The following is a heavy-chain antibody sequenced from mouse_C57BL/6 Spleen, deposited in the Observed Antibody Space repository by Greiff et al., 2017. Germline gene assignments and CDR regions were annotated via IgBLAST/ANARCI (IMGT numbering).Heavy chain of an antibody. V-gene: IGHV1-42*01. CDR2: INPSTGGT. CDR1: GYSFTGYY. Sequence: VQLQQSGPELVKPGASVKISCKASGYSFTGYYMNWVKQSPEKSLEWIGEINPSTGGTTYNQKFKAKATLTVDKSSSTAYMKLKSLTSEDSAFYYSASPDYSNSYYAMYYSGQGTSVTVSS. CDR3: ASPDYSNSYYAMYY. J-gene: IGHJ4*01. D-gene: IGHD1-1*01.